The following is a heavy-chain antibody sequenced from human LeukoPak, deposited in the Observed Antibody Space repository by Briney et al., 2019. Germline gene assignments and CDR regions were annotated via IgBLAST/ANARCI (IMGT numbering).Heavy chain of an antibody. V-gene: IGHV1-2*02. CDR1: GYTFTGYY. CDR3: AGEHSSGYYFDAFDI. J-gene: IGHJ3*02. Sequence: RASVKVSCKASGYTFTGYYMHWVRQAPGQGLEWMGWINPNSGGTNYAQKFQGRVTMTRDTSISTAYMELSRLRSDDTAVYYCAGEHSSGYYFDAFDIWGQGTMVTVSS. D-gene: IGHD3-22*01. CDR2: INPNSGGT.